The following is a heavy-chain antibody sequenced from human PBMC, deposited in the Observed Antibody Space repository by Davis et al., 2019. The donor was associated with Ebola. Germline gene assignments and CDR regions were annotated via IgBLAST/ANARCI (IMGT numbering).Heavy chain of an antibody. V-gene: IGHV4-34*01. D-gene: IGHD2-2*01. J-gene: IGHJ5*02. CDR3: ARGVVPAATRWFDP. CDR2: INHSGST. Sequence: PSETLSLTCTVSGGSFSGYYWSWIRQPPGKGLEWIGEINHSGSTNYNPSLKSRVTISVDTSKNQFSLKLSSVTAADTAVYYCARGVVPAATRWFDPWGQGTLVTVSS. CDR1: GGSFSGYY.